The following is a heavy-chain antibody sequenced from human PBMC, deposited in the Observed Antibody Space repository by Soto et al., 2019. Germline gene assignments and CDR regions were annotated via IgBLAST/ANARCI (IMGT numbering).Heavy chain of an antibody. V-gene: IGHV3-15*01. J-gene: IGHJ4*02. D-gene: IGHD2-8*01. CDR2: IKSKTDGGTT. CDR1: GFTFSNAW. Sequence: GGSLRLSCAASGFTFSNAWMSWVRQAPGKGLEWVGRIKSKTDGGTTDYAAPVKGRFTISRDDSKNTLYLQMNSLKTEDTAVYYCTTDFVLMVYAPLADYWGQGTLVTVSS. CDR3: TTDFVLMVYAPLADY.